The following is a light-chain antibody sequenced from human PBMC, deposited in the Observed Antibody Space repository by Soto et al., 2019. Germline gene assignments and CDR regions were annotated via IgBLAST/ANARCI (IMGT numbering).Light chain of an antibody. Sequence: QSVLTQPRSVSGSPGQSVTISCTGTSSDVGGYDYVSWFQHHPGKVPKLMIYDVTKRPSGVPDRSSASKSGNTASLTISGLQVEDEANYYCSSYGGYFWFFGGGPNPTAL. V-gene: IGLV2-11*01. J-gene: IGLJ3*02. CDR2: DVT. CDR1: SSDVGGYDY. CDR3: SSYGGYFWF.